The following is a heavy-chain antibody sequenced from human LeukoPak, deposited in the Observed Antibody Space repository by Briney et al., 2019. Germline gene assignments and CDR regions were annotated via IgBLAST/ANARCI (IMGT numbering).Heavy chain of an antibody. J-gene: IGHJ4*02. Sequence: PGGSLRLSCAASGFTFSKYWMLWVRQAPGKGLESVSRTNTDGTVTTYADSVKGRFTVSRDNADNTMFLQMNSVREEDTAVYYCATKQWLAPPPDSWGQGTPVTVSS. CDR3: ATKQWLAPPPDS. CDR2: TNTDGTVT. V-gene: IGHV3-74*01. D-gene: IGHD6-19*01. CDR1: GFTFSKYW.